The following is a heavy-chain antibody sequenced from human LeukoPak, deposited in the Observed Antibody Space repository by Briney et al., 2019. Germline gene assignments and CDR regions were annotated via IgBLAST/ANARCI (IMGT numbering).Heavy chain of an antibody. D-gene: IGHD3-22*01. CDR1: GGSISSRSYY. CDR2: IYYSGST. J-gene: IGHJ1*01. Sequence: SETLSLTCTVSGGSISSRSYYWGWIRQPPGKGLEWIGSIYYSGSTYYNPSLKSRVTISVDTSKNQFSLKLSSVTAADTAVYYCARRTYYYDSSGPARGYFQHWGQGTLVTVSS. V-gene: IGHV4-39*01. CDR3: ARRTYYYDSSGPARGYFQH.